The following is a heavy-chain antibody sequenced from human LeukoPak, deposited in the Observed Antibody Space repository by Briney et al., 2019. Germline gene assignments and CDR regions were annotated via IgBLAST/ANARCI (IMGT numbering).Heavy chain of an antibody. CDR2: ISSNGGST. CDR1: GNTFSSYA. D-gene: IGHD5-18*01. V-gene: IGHV3-64*01. CDR3: ARGYSYGWGSYFDY. J-gene: IGHJ4*02. Sequence: GGSLRLSCAASGNTFSSYAMPWVRQAPGKGLECVSAISSNGGSTYYANSVKGRFTISRDNSKNTLYLQMGSLRAEDMAVYYCARGYSYGWGSYFDYWGQGTLVTVSS.